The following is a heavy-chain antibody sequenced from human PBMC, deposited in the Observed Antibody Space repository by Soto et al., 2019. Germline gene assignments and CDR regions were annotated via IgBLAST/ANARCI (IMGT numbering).Heavy chain of an antibody. CDR3: AKGYGGQQLTRGDAFDI. V-gene: IGHV3-30*18. CDR1: GFIFSNYG. J-gene: IGHJ3*02. Sequence: PGGSLRLSCAASGFIFSNYGMNWVRQAPGKGLEWMAFITKGSNNKDYADFVKGRFTISRDNSKNTLYLQMNNLRTEDRAVYFCAKGYGGQQLTRGDAFDIWGQGTMVTVSS. CDR2: ITKGSNNK. D-gene: IGHD6-13*01.